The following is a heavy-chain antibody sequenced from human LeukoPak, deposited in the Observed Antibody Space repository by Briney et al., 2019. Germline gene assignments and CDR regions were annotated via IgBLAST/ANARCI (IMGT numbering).Heavy chain of an antibody. D-gene: IGHD3-3*01. J-gene: IGHJ4*02. CDR3: ARDRQYYDFWSGPDY. Sequence: ASVKVSCKASGYTFTSYGISWVRQAPGQGLEWMGWISAYNGNTNYAQKLQGRVTMTTDTSTSTAYMELRRLRSDDTAVYYCARDRQYYDFWSGPDYWGQGTLVTVSS. CDR1: GYTFTSYG. CDR2: ISAYNGNT. V-gene: IGHV1-18*01.